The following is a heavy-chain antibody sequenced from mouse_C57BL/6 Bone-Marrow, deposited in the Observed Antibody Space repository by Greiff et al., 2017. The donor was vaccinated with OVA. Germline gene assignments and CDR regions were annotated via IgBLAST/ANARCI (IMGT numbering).Heavy chain of an antibody. CDR3: ASSLFSAWFAY. J-gene: IGHJ3*01. V-gene: IGHV5-17*01. CDR2: ISSGNSTT. Sequence: EVKLMESGGGLVKPGGSLKLSCAASGFTFSDYGMHWVRQAPEKGLEWVAYISSGNSTTYYADTVKGRFTISRDNAKNTLFLQMTSLRSEDTAMYDCASSLFSAWFAYWGQGTLVTVSA. CDR1: GFTFSDYG. D-gene: IGHD3-1*01.